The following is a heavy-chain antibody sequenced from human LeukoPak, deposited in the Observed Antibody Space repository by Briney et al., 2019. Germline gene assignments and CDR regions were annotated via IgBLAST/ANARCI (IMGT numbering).Heavy chain of an antibody. J-gene: IGHJ5*02. Sequence: PGGSLRLSCAASGFTFSSYAMSWVRQAPGKGPEWVSAISVTGSSTYYADSVEGRFTLSRDNSKNTLYLQMNSLRAEDTAVYSCAKGIEMATIMTGFDLWGQGTLVTVSS. CDR1: GFTFSSYA. V-gene: IGHV3-23*01. CDR3: AKGIEMATIMTGFDL. D-gene: IGHD5-24*01. CDR2: ISVTGSST.